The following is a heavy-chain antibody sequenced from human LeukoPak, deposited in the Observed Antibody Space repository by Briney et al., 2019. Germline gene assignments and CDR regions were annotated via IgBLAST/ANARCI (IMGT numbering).Heavy chain of an antibody. CDR3: ARAPRIAAAPFGY. CDR2: ISSSSSTI. CDR1: GFTFSSYS. V-gene: IGHV3-48*04. D-gene: IGHD6-13*01. Sequence: PGGSLRLSCAASGFTFSSYSMNWVRQAPGKGLEWVSYISSSSSTIYYADSVKGRFTISRDNAKNSLYLQMNSLRAEDTAVYYCARAPRIAAAPFGYWGQGTLVTVSS. J-gene: IGHJ4*02.